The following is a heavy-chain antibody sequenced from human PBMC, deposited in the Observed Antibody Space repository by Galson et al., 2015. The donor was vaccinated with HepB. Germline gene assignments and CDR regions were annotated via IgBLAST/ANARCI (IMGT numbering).Heavy chain of an antibody. J-gene: IGHJ6*02. CDR1: EFDFNKYG. D-gene: IGHD1-7*01. CDR3: ARDSRLELHLNNYYSYGMDV. Sequence: SVKVSCKASEFDFNKYGLSWVRQAPGQGLEWMGWVSGYDGSANYAPKFKGRVTMTTQTSTDTAFMEMRSLRADDTAVYFCARDSRLELHLNNYYSYGMDVWGQGTAVLVS. V-gene: IGHV1-18*01. CDR2: VSGYDGSA.